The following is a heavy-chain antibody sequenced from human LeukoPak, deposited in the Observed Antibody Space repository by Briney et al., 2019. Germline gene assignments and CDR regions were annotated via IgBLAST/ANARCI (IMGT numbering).Heavy chain of an antibody. J-gene: IGHJ4*02. Sequence: ASVKVSCKASGYTFTSYGISWVRQAPGQGLEGMGWISAYNGNTNYAQKLQGRVTMTTDTSTSTAYMELRSLRSDDTAVYYCARTAITMVRGVTLPFDYWGQGTLVTVSS. CDR3: ARTAITMVRGVTLPFDY. CDR2: ISAYNGNT. D-gene: IGHD3-10*01. CDR1: GYTFTSYG. V-gene: IGHV1-18*01.